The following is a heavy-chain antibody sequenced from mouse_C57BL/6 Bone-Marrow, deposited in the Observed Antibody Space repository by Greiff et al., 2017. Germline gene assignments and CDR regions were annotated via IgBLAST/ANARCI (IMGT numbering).Heavy chain of an antibody. Sequence: VKLMESGAELVKPGASVKMSCKASGYTFTTYPIEWMKQNHGKSLEWIGNFHPYNDDTKYNEKFKGKATLTVEKSSSTVYLELSRLTSDDSAVYYCARSTMITTDYYAMDYWGQGTSVTVSS. CDR2: FHPYNDDT. CDR3: ARSTMITTDYYAMDY. CDR1: GYTFTTYP. D-gene: IGHD2-4*01. J-gene: IGHJ4*01. V-gene: IGHV1-47*01.